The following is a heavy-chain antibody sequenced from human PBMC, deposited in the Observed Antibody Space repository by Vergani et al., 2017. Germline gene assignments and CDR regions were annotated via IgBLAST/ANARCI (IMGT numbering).Heavy chain of an antibody. J-gene: IGHJ6*02. CDR1: GFTFSSYS. CDR2: IISSSSTI. Sequence: EVQLVESGGGLVQPGGSLRLSCAASGFTFSSYSMNGVRQTPGKGLEGVSYIISSSSTIYYADSVKGRFTISRDNAKNSLYLEMNSLRAAVTAVYSCAGTGVSSSWAEYYYYYGIDVWGQGTTVTVSS. CDR3: AGTGVSSSWAEYYYYYGIDV. V-gene: IGHV3-48*01. D-gene: IGHD6-6*01.